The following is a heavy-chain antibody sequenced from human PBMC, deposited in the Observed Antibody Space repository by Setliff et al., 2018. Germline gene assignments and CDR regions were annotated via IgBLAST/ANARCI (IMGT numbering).Heavy chain of an antibody. V-gene: IGHV4-34*01. D-gene: IGHD1-1*01. CDR2: INQSGSG. Sequence: SETLSLTCNVYGESFDTYYWSWIRQPPEKGLEWFGEINQSGSGDYNPSFKGRVTISVDTSKKQFSLTLSSVTAADTALYYCRQAVVGRDVFDIWGQGTVVTVSS. J-gene: IGHJ3*02. CDR3: RQAVVGRDVFDI. CDR1: GESFDTYY.